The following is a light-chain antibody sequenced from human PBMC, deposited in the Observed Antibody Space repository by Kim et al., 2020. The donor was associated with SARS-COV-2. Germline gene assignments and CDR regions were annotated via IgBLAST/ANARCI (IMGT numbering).Light chain of an antibody. Sequence: DIVMTQSPDSLAVSLVERATINCKSSQSVLYSSNNKNYLAWYQHKPGQPPKLLIYWASTRESGVPDRFSGSGSGTDFTLTISSLQAEDVAVYYCQQYYSTPQTFGQGTKVDIK. V-gene: IGKV4-1*01. CDR1: QSVLYSSNNKNY. J-gene: IGKJ1*01. CDR3: QQYYSTPQT. CDR2: WAS.